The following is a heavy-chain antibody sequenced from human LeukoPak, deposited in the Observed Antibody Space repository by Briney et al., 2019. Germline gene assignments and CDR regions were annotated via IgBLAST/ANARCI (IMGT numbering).Heavy chain of an antibody. Sequence: ASVKVSCKASGYTFTSYYMHRVRQAPGQGLEWMGIINPSGGSTSYAQKFQGRVTMTRDMSTSTVYMELSSLRSEDTAVYYCARDRVGADDAFDIWGQGTMVTVSS. D-gene: IGHD1-26*01. CDR3: ARDRVGADDAFDI. V-gene: IGHV1-46*01. CDR1: GYTFTSYY. CDR2: INPSGGST. J-gene: IGHJ3*02.